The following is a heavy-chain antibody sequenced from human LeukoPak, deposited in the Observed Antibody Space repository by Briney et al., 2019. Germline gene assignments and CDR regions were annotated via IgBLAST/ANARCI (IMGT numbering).Heavy chain of an antibody. CDR2: INPNSGGT. V-gene: IGHV1-2*02. Sequence: ASVKVSCKASGYTFTGYYMHWVRQAPGQGLEWMGWINPNSGGTNYAQKFQGRVTMTRDTSISTAYMELSRLRSDDTAVYYCARVPRLGPYYFDYWGQGTLATVSS. D-gene: IGHD6-19*01. CDR3: ARVPRLGPYYFDY. CDR1: GYTFTGYY. J-gene: IGHJ4*02.